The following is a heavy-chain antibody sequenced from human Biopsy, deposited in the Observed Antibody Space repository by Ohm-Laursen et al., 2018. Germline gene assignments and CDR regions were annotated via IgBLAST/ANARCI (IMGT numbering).Heavy chain of an antibody. D-gene: IGHD1-26*01. Sequence: GTLSLTCTVSGGSISSYYWSWIRQPPGKGLEWIGYIYYTGSTNYNPSLKSRLTTSVDTSMNHLSLRLTSVTAADTAVYYCARHAPSYSGSYWRYFDLWGRGTLVTVSS. CDR2: IYYTGST. CDR1: GGSISSYY. J-gene: IGHJ2*01. V-gene: IGHV4-59*08. CDR3: ARHAPSYSGSYWRYFDL.